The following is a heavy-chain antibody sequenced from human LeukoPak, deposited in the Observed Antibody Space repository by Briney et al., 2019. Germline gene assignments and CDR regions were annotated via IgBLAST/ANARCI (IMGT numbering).Heavy chain of an antibody. D-gene: IGHD2-2*02. CDR3: ARDLYQLPYVFDY. J-gene: IGHJ4*02. V-gene: IGHV3-30-3*01. CDR2: ISYDGSNK. CDR1: GFTFSSYA. Sequence: PGGSLRLSCAASGFTFSSYAMHWVRQAPGKGLEWVAVISYDGSNKYYADSVKGRFTISRDNSKNTLYLQMNSLRAEDTAVYYCARDLYQLPYVFDYWGQGTLVTVSS.